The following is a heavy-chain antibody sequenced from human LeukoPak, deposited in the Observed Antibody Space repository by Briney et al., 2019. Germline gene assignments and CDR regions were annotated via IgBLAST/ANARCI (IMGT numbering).Heavy chain of an antibody. V-gene: IGHV4-34*01. Sequence: SETLSLTCTVSGGSFSGYYWSWIRQPPGKGLEWIGEINHSGSTNYNPSLKSRVTISVDTSKNQFSLKLSSVTAADTAVYYCAREVVVPAAMGFDYWGQGTLVTVSS. CDR1: GGSFSGYY. J-gene: IGHJ4*02. D-gene: IGHD2-2*01. CDR3: AREVVVPAAMGFDY. CDR2: INHSGST.